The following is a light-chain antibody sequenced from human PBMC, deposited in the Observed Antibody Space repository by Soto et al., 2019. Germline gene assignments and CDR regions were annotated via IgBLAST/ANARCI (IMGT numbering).Light chain of an antibody. Sequence: DLPMTQSPSSVSASVGDRVTIACRASQDVSRSVGWYQQKPGTAPKLLISAASTLNSGVPSRFSGSGSGTDFTLTISSLQPEDFATYYCQQLWTYPLTFGGGTKVEI. V-gene: IGKV1-9*01. CDR3: QQLWTYPLT. CDR2: AAS. CDR1: QDVSRS. J-gene: IGKJ4*01.